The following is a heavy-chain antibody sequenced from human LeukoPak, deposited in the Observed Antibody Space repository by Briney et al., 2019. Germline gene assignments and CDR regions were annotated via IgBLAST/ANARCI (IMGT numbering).Heavy chain of an antibody. Sequence: GGSLRLSCAASGFTVGSSYMNWVRQAPGKGLEWVSAISGSGGSTYYADSAKGRFTISRDNSKNTLYVQMNSLRTEDTAIYYCAKGPDSSGYYSLDYWGQGTLVTVSS. CDR2: ISGSGGST. CDR3: AKGPDSSGYYSLDY. V-gene: IGHV3-23*01. D-gene: IGHD3-22*01. J-gene: IGHJ4*02. CDR1: GFTVGSSY.